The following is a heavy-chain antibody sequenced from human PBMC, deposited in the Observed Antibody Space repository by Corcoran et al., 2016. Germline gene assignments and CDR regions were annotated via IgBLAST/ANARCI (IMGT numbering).Heavy chain of an antibody. V-gene: IGHV1-46*01. CDR2: INPSGGST. CDR1: GYTFTSYY. J-gene: IGHJ6*02. D-gene: IGHD1-1*01. CDR3: ARRQLDPDYYYGMDV. Sequence: QVQLVQSGAEVKKPVASVKVSCKASGYTFTSYYMHWVRQAPGQGLEWMGIINPSGGSTSYAQQFQGRVTMTRDTSTSTVYMELSSLRSEDTAVYYCARRQLDPDYYYGMDVWGQGTTVTVSS.